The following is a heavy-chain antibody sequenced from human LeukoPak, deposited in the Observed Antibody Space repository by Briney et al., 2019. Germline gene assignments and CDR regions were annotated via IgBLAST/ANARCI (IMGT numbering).Heavy chain of an antibody. CDR1: GGSISSYY. Sequence: SETLSLTCSVSGGSISSYYWSWIRRPPGRGLERIAYIYYSGYTNYNPSLKSRVTISVDTSKNQFSLKLTSVTAADTAVYYCARRSYHYYGMDVWGQGTTVTVSS. CDR3: ARRSYHYYGMDV. V-gene: IGHV4-59*08. CDR2: IYYSGYT. J-gene: IGHJ6*02. D-gene: IGHD3-16*02.